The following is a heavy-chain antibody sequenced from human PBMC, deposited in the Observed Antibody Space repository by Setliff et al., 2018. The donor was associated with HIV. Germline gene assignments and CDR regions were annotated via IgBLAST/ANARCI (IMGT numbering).Heavy chain of an antibody. Sequence: PSETLSLTCTVSGDSISSCISTHYCTWIRQPPGAGLEWIGYIFNSGTTNYNPSLKSRVTISLDTSKNQFSLKLNSVTAADTAVYYCAVGIIAATGTFFDYWGQGTLVTVSS. V-gene: IGHV4-61*01. CDR1: GDSISSCISTHY. CDR2: IFNSGTT. J-gene: IGHJ4*02. D-gene: IGHD6-13*01. CDR3: AVGIIAATGTFFDY.